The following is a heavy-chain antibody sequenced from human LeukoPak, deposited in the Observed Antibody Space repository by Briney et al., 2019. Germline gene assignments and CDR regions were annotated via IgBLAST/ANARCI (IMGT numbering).Heavy chain of an antibody. J-gene: IGHJ4*02. CDR1: GLAFSAYK. Sequence: GGSLRLSCAASGLAFSAYKMHWVRQAPRKGLVWVSRVSTDGYTTDYADFVQGRFTASRDNTKNTWSLEMNSLRAEDTAVYYCVVGGSPGYWGQGTLVTVSS. D-gene: IGHD2-15*01. CDR3: VVGGSPGY. CDR2: VSTDGYTT. V-gene: IGHV3-74*01.